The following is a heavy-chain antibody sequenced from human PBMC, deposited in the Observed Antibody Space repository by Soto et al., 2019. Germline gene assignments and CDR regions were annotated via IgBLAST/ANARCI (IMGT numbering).Heavy chain of an antibody. V-gene: IGHV4-39*01. D-gene: IGHD6-13*01. CDR1: GGSISSGSYY. Sequence: KPSEILSLTCTVSGGSISSGSYYWGWVRQPPGKWLEWIGSIYYSGNAYYNPSLKSRVAVSVDTSKNQFSLKVTSVTATDTAVYYCARHKDTSSRYLLPDFWGQGTLVTVSS. J-gene: IGHJ4*02. CDR3: ARHKDTSSRYLLPDF. CDR2: IYYSGNA.